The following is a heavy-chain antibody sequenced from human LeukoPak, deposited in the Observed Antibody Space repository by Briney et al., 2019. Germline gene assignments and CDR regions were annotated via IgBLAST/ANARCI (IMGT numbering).Heavy chain of an antibody. CDR1: GGSFSGYY. CDR3: ARGRVVVGWDY. V-gene: IGHV4-34*01. CDR2: INHSGST. D-gene: IGHD2-15*01. J-gene: IGHJ4*02. Sequence: SETLSLTCAVYGGSFSGYYWSWIRQPPGKGLEWIGEINHSGSTYYNPSLKSRVTISVDTSKNQFSLKLSSVTAADTAVYYCARGRVVVGWDYWGQGTLVTVSS.